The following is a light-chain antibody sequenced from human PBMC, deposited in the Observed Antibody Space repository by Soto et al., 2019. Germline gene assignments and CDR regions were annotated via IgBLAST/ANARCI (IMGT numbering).Light chain of an antibody. J-gene: IGLJ1*01. Sequence: QSALTQPPSASGSPGQSVTISCTGTRSDVGGYNYVSWYQQHPGKAPKLMIYEVNKRPSGVPDRVSGSKSGNTASLTVSGLQAEDEADYYCSSYAGSNNPLYVFGTGTKVTVL. CDR3: SSYAGSNNPLYV. CDR2: EVN. CDR1: RSDVGGYNY. V-gene: IGLV2-8*01.